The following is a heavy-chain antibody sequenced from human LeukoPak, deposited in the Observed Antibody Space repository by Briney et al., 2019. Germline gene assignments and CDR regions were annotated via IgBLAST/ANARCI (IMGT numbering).Heavy chain of an antibody. D-gene: IGHD6-6*01. CDR2: IKQDGSEK. J-gene: IGHJ4*02. CDR3: ARGPNSNWSGLDF. CDR1: GFTLSSNW. Sequence: PGGSLRLSCVVSGFTLSSNWMSWVRQAPGKGPEWVAKIKQDGSEKYYVDSVKGRFTVSRDNAKNTLYLQVNNLRAEDTAVYYCARGPNSNWSGLDFWGQGTLLTVSS. V-gene: IGHV3-7*01.